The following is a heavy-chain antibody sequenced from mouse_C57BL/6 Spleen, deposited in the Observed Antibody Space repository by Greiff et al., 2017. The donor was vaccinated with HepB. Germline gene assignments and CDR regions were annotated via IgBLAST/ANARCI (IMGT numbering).Heavy chain of an antibody. D-gene: IGHD1-1*01. CDR3: AITTVVATGFDY. CDR1: GYTFTDYN. Sequence: VQLQQSGPELVKPGASVKMSCKASGYTFTDYNMHWVKQSHGKSLEWIGYINPNNGGTSYNQKFKGKATLTVNKSSSTAYMELRSLTSEDSAVYYCAITTVVATGFDYWGQGTTLTVSS. CDR2: INPNNGGT. J-gene: IGHJ2*01. V-gene: IGHV1-22*01.